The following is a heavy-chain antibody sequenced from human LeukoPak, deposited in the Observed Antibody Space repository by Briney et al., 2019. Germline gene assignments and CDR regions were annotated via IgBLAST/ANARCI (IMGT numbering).Heavy chain of an antibody. CDR2: INSDGSST. CDR1: GFTFSSYW. J-gene: IGHJ3*02. V-gene: IGHV3-74*01. CDR3: AKDHTPTYDSSGYYYSHDAFDI. Sequence: GGSLRLSCAASGFTFSSYWMHWVRQVPGKGLVWVSRINSDGSSTRYADSVKGRFTISRDNSKNTLYLQMNSLRAEDTAVYYCAKDHTPTYDSSGYYYSHDAFDIWGQGTMVTVSS. D-gene: IGHD3-22*01.